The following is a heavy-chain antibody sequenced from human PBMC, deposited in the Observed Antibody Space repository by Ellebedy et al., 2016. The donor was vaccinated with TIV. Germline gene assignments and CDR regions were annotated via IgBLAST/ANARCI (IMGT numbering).Heavy chain of an antibody. V-gene: IGHV4-59*01. CDR2: IFFDGDT. CDR3: ARFDYDVEGYYGLDV. D-gene: IGHD3-3*01. J-gene: IGHJ6*02. Sequence: SETLSLXCAVSGASISRYSWTWIRQPPGKGLEWIGHIFFDGDTKYNPSLGSRATMSVDTSKNQFSLNLRSVTAADRAVYYCARFDYDVEGYYGLDVWGQGTTVIVSS. CDR1: GASISRYS.